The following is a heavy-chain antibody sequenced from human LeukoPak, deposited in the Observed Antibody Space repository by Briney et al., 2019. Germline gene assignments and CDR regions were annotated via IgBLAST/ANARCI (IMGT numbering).Heavy chain of an antibody. D-gene: IGHD2-15*01. Sequence: PSETLSLTCTVSGYPISSGYYWGWIRQPPGKGLEWIGSIYHSGSTYYNPSLKSRVTISVDTSKNQFSLKLSSVTAADTAVYYCARDRGYCSGGSCSYNWFDPWGQGTLVTVSS. CDR3: ARDRGYCSGGSCSYNWFDP. V-gene: IGHV4-38-2*02. CDR2: IYHSGST. CDR1: GYPISSGYY. J-gene: IGHJ5*02.